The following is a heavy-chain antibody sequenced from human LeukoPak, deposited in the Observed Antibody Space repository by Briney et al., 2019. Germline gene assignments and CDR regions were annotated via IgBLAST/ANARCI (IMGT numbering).Heavy chain of an antibody. CDR3: ARDKGDYGDYYWFDP. CDR1: GDSISTSNSY. D-gene: IGHD4-17*01. J-gene: IGHJ5*02. V-gene: IGHV4-61*01. Sequence: SETLSLTCTVSGDSISTSNSYWGWIRQPPGKGLEWIGYIYYSGSTNYNPSLKSRVTISVDTSKNQFSLKLRSVTAADTAVYYCARDKGDYGDYYWFDPWGQGTLVTVSS. CDR2: IYYSGST.